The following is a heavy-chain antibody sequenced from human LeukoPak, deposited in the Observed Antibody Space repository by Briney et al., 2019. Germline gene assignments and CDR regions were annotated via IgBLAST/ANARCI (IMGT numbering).Heavy chain of an antibody. J-gene: IGHJ5*02. V-gene: IGHV4-59*12. D-gene: IGHD6-19*01. CDR2: IYYSGST. CDR3: AREGIVVAGYNWFDP. Sequence: SETLSLTCTVSGGSISSYYSSWIRQPPGKGLEWIGYIYYSGSTDYNPSLKSRVTISVDTSKNQFSLRLSSVTAADTAVYYCAREGIVVAGYNWFDPWGQGTLVTVSS. CDR1: GGSISSYY.